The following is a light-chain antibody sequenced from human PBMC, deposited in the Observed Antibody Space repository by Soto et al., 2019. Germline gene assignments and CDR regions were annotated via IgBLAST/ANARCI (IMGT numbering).Light chain of an antibody. V-gene: IGKV1-39*01. CDR1: QSISNY. CDR3: QQSYSTPYT. J-gene: IGKJ2*01. CDR2: AAS. Sequence: DIQMTQSPSSLSASVRDRVTITCRASQSISNYLNWYQQKPGKAPKLLIYAASSLQSGVPSRLSGSGSGTDFTLTISSLQPEDFAAYYCQQSYSTPYTFGQGTKLEIK.